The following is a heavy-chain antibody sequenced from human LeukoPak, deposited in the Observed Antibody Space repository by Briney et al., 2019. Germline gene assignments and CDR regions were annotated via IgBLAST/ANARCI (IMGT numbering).Heavy chain of an antibody. Sequence: SETLSLTCTVSGGSISSYYWSWIRQPPGKGLEWIGYIYYSGSTNYNPSLKSRVTISVDTSKNQFSLKLSSVTAADTAVYYCAREGSYFDSYGPTSELDYWGQGTLVTVSS. CDR3: AREGSYFDSYGPTSELDY. CDR2: IYYSGST. CDR1: GGSISSYY. V-gene: IGHV4-59*12. D-gene: IGHD3-22*01. J-gene: IGHJ4*02.